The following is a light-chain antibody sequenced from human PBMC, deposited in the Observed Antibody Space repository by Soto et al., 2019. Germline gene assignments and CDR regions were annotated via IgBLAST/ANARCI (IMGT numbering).Light chain of an antibody. Sequence: DIQMTQSPSTLSASVGDRVTITCRASQSISSWLAWYQQKPGKAPKLLIYDASSLESGVPSRFSGSGSGTEFTLTISSLQPDDFATYYCQQYYSYPYTFGQGTKLEIK. CDR2: DAS. CDR3: QQYYSYPYT. V-gene: IGKV1-5*01. CDR1: QSISSW. J-gene: IGKJ2*01.